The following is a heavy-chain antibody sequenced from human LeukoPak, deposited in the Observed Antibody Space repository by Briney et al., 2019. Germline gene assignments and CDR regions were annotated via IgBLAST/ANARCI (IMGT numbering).Heavy chain of an antibody. D-gene: IGHD3-10*01. V-gene: IGHV1-3*01. Sequence: ASVKVSCKASGYTFTSYAVHWVRQAPGQRLEWMGWINAGNGNTKYSQKFQGRVTITRDTSASTAYMELSSLRSEDTAVYYCARNIDAMVRGVEDYGMDVWGKGTTVTVSS. CDR3: ARNIDAMVRGVEDYGMDV. CDR1: GYTFTSYA. J-gene: IGHJ6*04. CDR2: INAGNGNT.